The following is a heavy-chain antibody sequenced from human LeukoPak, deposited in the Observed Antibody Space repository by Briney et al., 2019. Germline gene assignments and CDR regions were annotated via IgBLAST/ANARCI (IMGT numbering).Heavy chain of an antibody. CDR2: ISGDGGST. J-gene: IGHJ4*02. CDR3: SKDMSQLVLPYYDILTGYDY. V-gene: IGHV3-43*02. D-gene: IGHD3-9*01. Sequence: GGSLRLSCAASGFTFADYAMHWVRQAPGKGLEWVSLISGDGGSTYYADSVKGRFTISRDNSKSSLYLQMNSLRTEDTALYYCSKDMSQLVLPYYDILTGYDYWGQGTLVTVSS. CDR1: GFTFADYA.